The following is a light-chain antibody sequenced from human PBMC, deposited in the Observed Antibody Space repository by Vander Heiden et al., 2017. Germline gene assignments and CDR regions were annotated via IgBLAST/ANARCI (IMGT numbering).Light chain of an antibody. CDR1: RDITKY. CDR3: QQYADLPWT. V-gene: IGKV1-33*01. Sequence: DIQMTQSPSSLSASVGDRVTITCQASRDITKYIIWFQQKPGKAPQLLIYDTSNLQTGVPSRFRGSGSGTHFTFTISGLQPEDIATYYCQQYADLPWTFGQGTKVEIK. CDR2: DTS. J-gene: IGKJ1*01.